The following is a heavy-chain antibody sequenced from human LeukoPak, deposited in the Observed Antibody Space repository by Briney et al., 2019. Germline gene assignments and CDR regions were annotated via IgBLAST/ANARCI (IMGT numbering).Heavy chain of an antibody. CDR3: AREMTIITYSFDS. CDR2: ISETGGTI. CDR1: GFTFSSYA. D-gene: IGHD5-24*01. J-gene: IGHJ4*01. Sequence: GGSLRLSCAASGFTFSSYAMSWVRQAPGKGLEWVSAISETGGTIHYADSVRGRFIISRDNSKNTLYLQMNSLRAEDTAVYYCAREMTIITYSFDSWGQEPWSPSPQ. V-gene: IGHV3-23*01.